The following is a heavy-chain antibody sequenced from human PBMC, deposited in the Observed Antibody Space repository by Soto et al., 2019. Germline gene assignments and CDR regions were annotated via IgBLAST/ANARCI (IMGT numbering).Heavy chain of an antibody. CDR2: ISWKSGNI. V-gene: IGHV3-9*01. CDR3: AKDLTTVTTLYFVY. CDR1: GFTFDDYA. J-gene: IGHJ4*02. Sequence: VQLVESGGGLVQPGRSLRLSCAASGFTFDDYAMQWVRQAPGKGLERVSGISWKSGNIGYAVSVKGRFTISRDNAKNSLYLQMNRLRAEDTALYYWAKDLTTVTTLYFVYWRQGTLVAVSS. D-gene: IGHD4-17*01.